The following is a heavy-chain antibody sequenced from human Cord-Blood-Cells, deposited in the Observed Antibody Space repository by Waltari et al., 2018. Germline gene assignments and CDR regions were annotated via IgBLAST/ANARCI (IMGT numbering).Heavy chain of an antibody. D-gene: IGHD3-22*01. V-gene: IGHV4-34*01. Sequence: QVQLQQWGAGLLKPSETLSLTCAVYGGSFSGYYWSWIRQPHGKGLGWIGEINHSGSTNYNPSLKSRVTISVDTSKNQFSLKLSSVTAADTAVYYCARGDYYDSSGYYYYYYYGMDVWGQGTTVTVSS. CDR1: GGSFSGYY. CDR3: ARGDYYDSSGYYYYYYYGMDV. J-gene: IGHJ6*02. CDR2: INHSGST.